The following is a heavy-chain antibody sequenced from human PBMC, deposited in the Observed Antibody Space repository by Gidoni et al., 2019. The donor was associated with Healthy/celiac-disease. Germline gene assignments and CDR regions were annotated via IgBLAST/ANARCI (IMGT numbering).Heavy chain of an antibody. CDR1: GFTFRNAW. Sequence: EVQLVASGGGLVKPGGSLRLSCAASGFTFRNAWLTCVRQAPGKVLEWVGRIKSKANGGTTDYAAPVKGRFTISRDDSKNTLYLQMNSLKTEDTAVYYCTTDFPYVLRWLREDDWFDPWGQGTLVTVSS. V-gene: IGHV3-15*05. CDR3: TTDFPYVLRWLREDDWFDP. J-gene: IGHJ5*02. CDR2: IKSKANGGTT. D-gene: IGHD3-10*01.